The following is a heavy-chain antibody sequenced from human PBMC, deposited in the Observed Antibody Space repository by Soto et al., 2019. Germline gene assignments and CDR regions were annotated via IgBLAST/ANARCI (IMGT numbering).Heavy chain of an antibody. D-gene: IGHD6-13*01. CDR3: AKGLINGRWYAED. V-gene: IGHV3-23*01. J-gene: IGHJ4*02. CDR1: GFTFSSCV. Sequence: EVHLLESGGGLVHPGESLRLSCGASGFTFSSCVMTWVRQAPGKGLEWVSCITDSGTGTYYADSVKGRFTICRDNSKNTMYLQMNNLRAEDTGVYYCAKGLINGRWYAEDWGQGTLVTVSS. CDR2: ITDSGTGT.